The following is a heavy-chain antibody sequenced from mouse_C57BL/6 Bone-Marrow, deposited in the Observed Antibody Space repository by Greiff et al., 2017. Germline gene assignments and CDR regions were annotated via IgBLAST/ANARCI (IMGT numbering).Heavy chain of an antibody. V-gene: IGHV1-69*01. CDR3: AREDYYGSSLDY. CDR1: GYTFTSYW. J-gene: IGHJ2*01. CDR2: IDPSDSST. D-gene: IGHD1-1*01. Sequence: QVQLQQPGAELVMPGASVKLSCKASGYTFTSYWMHWVKQRPGQGLEWIGEIDPSDSSTNYNEKFKGKSTLTVDKSSSTAYMQLSSLPSEDSAVFYCAREDYYGSSLDYWGQGNTLTVSS.